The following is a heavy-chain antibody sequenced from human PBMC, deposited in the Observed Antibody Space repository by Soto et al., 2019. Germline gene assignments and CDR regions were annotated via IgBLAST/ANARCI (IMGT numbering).Heavy chain of an antibody. CDR3: TRQEPKGAFDP. CDR2: IRSKANSYAT. D-gene: IGHD3-16*01. Sequence: GGSLRLSCAASGFTFSGSAMHWVRQASGKGLEWVGRIRSKANSYATAYAASVKGRFTISRDDSKNTAYLQMNSLKTEDTAVYYCTRQEPKGAFDPRGQGTLVTVSS. CDR1: GFTFSGSA. V-gene: IGHV3-73*01. J-gene: IGHJ5*02.